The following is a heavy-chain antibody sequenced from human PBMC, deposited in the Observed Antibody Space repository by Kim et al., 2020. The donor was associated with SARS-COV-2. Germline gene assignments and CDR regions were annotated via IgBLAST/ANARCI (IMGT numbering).Heavy chain of an antibody. V-gene: IGHV4-39*01. CDR1: GGSISSSSYY. D-gene: IGHD6-13*01. CDR3: ARLKLRIAAADFDY. Sequence: SETLSLTCTVSGGSISSSSYYWGWIRQPPGKGLEWIGSIYYSGSTYYNPSLKSRVTISVDTSKNQFSLKLSSVTAADTAVYYCARLKLRIAAADFDYWAREPWSPSPQ. J-gene: IGHJ4*02. CDR2: IYYSGST.